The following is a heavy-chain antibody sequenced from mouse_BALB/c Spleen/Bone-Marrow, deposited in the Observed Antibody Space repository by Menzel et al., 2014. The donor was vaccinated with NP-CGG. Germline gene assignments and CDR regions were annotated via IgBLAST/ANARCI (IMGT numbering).Heavy chain of an antibody. J-gene: IGHJ3*01. CDR1: GYTFSSYW. V-gene: IGHV1-9*01. D-gene: IGHD3-2*01. CDR2: ILPGSGST. CDR3: ATARATWFAY. Sequence: VQLQQSGAELMKPGASVKISCKATGYTFSSYWIEWVKQRPGHGLEWIGEILPGSGSTNYNEKFKGKATFTADTSSNTAYVQLSSLTSEDSAVYYCATARATWFAYWGQGTLVTVSA.